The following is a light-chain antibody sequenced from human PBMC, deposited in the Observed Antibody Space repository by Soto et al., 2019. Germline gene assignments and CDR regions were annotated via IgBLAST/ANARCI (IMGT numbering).Light chain of an antibody. J-gene: IGLJ1*01. V-gene: IGLV2-14*01. CDR3: TSSTSSSTQV. CDR1: SSDVGGYDY. Sequence: QSLLTYPASVSGSPGQSITISCTGTSSDVGGYDYVSWYQQPPGTAPRLIIFEVSNRPSGVSDRFSGSKSGNTASLTISGLQAEDEADYYCTSSTSSSTQVFGTGTKGTVL. CDR2: EVS.